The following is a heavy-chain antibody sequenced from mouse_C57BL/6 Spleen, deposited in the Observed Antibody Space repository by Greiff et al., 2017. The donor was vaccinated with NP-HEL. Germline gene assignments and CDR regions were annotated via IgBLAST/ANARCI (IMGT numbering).Heavy chain of an antibody. J-gene: IGHJ3*01. CDR1: GYTFTSYW. Sequence: QVQLQQSGAELVMPGASVKLSCKASGYTFTSYWMHWVKQRPGQGLEWIGEIDPSDSYTNYNQKFKGKSTLTVDKSSSTAYMQLSSLTSEDSAVYYCARSGTGWFAYWGQGTLVTVS. D-gene: IGHD4-1*01. V-gene: IGHV1-69*01. CDR2: IDPSDSYT. CDR3: ARSGTGWFAY.